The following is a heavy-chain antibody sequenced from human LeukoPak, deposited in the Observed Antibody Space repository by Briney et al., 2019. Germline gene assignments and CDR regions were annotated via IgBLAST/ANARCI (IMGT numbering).Heavy chain of an antibody. CDR3: ARDRGPYSSSLYFDY. CDR1: GFTFSSYS. V-gene: IGHV3-21*01. CDR2: ISSSSSYI. Sequence: GGSLRLSCAASGFTFSSYSMNWVRQAPGKGLEWVSSISSSSSYIYYADSVKGRFTISRDNAKNSLYLQMNSQRAEDTAVYYCARDRGPYSSSLYFDYWGQGTLVTVSS. D-gene: IGHD6-6*01. J-gene: IGHJ4*02.